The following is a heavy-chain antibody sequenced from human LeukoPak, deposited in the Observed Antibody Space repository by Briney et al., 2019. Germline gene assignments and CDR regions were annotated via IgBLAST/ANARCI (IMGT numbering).Heavy chain of an antibody. J-gene: IGHJ3*02. CDR3: ARRRDAFDI. CDR1: GGSVSSYY. V-gene: IGHV4-59*08. CDR2: IYYSGST. Sequence: PSETLSLTCTVSGGSVSSYYWSWIRQPPGKGLEWIGYIYYSGSTNYNPSLKGRVTISVDTSKNQFSLKLSSVTAADTAVCYCARRRDAFDIWGQGTMVTVSS.